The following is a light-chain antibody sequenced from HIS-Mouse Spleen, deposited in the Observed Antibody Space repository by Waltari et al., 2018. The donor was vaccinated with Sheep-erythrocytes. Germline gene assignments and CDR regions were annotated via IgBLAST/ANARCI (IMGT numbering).Light chain of an antibody. Sequence: QSVLTHPPSASGTPGQRVPISCSGSSPNIGSNPVNWYQQLPGTAPKLMIYDVSKRPPGVPDRFSGSKSGNTASLTISGLQAEDEADYYCCSYAGSYNHVFATGTKVTVL. V-gene: IGLV1-44*01. CDR3: CSYAGSYNHV. J-gene: IGLJ1*01. CDR1: SPNIGSNP. CDR2: DVS.